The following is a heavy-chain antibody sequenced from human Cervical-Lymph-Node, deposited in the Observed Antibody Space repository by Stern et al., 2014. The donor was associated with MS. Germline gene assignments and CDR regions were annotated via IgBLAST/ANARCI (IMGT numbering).Heavy chain of an antibody. CDR2: IYPGDSDT. CDR1: GYNFINYW. CDR3: VRVAPGSYYGSDY. V-gene: IGHV5-51*01. D-gene: IGHD4-11*01. Sequence: EMQLVQSGAEVKKPGESLKISCQASGYNFINYWIGWVRQMPGKGPAWMGVIYPGDSDTRYRPSFQGQVTFSADKSVSTAYLQWNSLKASDTAMYYCVRVAPGSYYGSDYWGQGTLVTVSS. J-gene: IGHJ4*02.